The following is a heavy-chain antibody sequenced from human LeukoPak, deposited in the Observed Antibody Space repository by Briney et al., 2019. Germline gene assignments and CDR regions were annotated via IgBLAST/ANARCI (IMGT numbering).Heavy chain of an antibody. CDR1: GFTFSSYA. D-gene: IGHD6-13*01. V-gene: IGHV3-23*01. Sequence: GGSLRLSCAASGFTFSSYAMSWVRQAPGKGLEWVSAIRGSDSSTYYADSVKGRFTISRDNSRNTLYLQMNSLRVQDAAVYYCAKGLGAAGGKFDCWGQGTLVTVSS. CDR3: AKGLGAAGGKFDC. CDR2: IRGSDSST. J-gene: IGHJ4*02.